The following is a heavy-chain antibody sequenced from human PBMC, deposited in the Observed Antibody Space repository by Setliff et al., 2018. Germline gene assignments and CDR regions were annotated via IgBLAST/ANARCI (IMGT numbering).Heavy chain of an antibody. J-gene: IGHJ4*02. D-gene: IGHD7-27*01. CDR2: NYDTGNT. V-gene: IGHV4-61*08. Sequence: SSETMSLTCTVSGGSVSSGGYLWSWIRQPPGKGLEWIGSNYDTGNTNIKPSLKCRLTRSVDRTKNQFSRKLSSVTAADTAVYYCARDFWGSLEYWGQGTLVTVSS. CDR1: GGSVSSGGYL. CDR3: ARDFWGSLEY.